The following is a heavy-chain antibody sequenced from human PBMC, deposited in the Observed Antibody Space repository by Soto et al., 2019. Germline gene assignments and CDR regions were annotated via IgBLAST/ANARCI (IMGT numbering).Heavy chain of an antibody. CDR2: ISYDGSNK. CDR3: ARPMIVVVNQVGAFDY. D-gene: IGHD3-22*01. CDR1: GFTFSSYA. J-gene: IGHJ4*02. Sequence: PGGSLRLSCAASGFTFSSYAMHRVRQAPGKGLEWVAVISYDGSNKYYADSVKGRFTISRDNSKNTLYLQMNSLRAEDTAVYYCARPMIVVVNQVGAFDYWGQGTLVTVSS. V-gene: IGHV3-30-3*01.